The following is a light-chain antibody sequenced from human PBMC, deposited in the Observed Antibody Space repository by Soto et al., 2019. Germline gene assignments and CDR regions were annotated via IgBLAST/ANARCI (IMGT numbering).Light chain of an antibody. CDR2: GNR. Sequence: QSVLTQPPSVSGAPGQRVTLSCTGNTSNLGAGYDVHWYQQLPGAAPKLVIFGNRNRPSGVPERFSGSKSGTSASLAITGLQAEDEADYYCAAWDDRMSGVVFGGGTKLTVL. J-gene: IGLJ2*01. CDR3: AAWDDRMSGVV. CDR1: TSNLGAGYD. V-gene: IGLV1-40*01.